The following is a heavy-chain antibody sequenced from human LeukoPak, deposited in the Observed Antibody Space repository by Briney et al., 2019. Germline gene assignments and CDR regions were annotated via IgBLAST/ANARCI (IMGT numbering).Heavy chain of an antibody. J-gene: IGHJ4*02. V-gene: IGHV3-23*01. CDR1: GFTFSNYA. CDR3: AKEYYYGSGTYYNVDY. D-gene: IGHD3-10*01. CDR2: ISGSGGRT. Sequence: GGSLRLSCAASGFTFSNYAMSWVRQAPGKGLERVSAISGSGGRTYYADSVKGRFTLSRDNSKNTLYLQMNSLRAEDTAVYYCAKEYYYGSGTYYNVDYWGQGTLVTVSS.